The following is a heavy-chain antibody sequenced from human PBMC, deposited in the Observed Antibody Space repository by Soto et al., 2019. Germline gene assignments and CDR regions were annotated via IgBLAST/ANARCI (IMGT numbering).Heavy chain of an antibody. V-gene: IGHV3-66*01. CDR2: IYSGGNT. CDR1: GFTVSSNY. Sequence: GGSLRLSCVASGFTVSSNYMSWVRQAPGKGLEWVSIIYSGGNTYYADSVKGKFTISRDNSKNTLYLQMNSLRAEDTAVYYCARTLMATVTTFDYWGQGALVTVSS. CDR3: ARTLMATVTTFDY. D-gene: IGHD4-4*01. J-gene: IGHJ4*02.